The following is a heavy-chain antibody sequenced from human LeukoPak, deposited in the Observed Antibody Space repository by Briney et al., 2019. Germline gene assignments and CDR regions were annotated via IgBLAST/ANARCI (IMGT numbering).Heavy chain of an antibody. V-gene: IGHV3-7*01. CDR3: ARDFTPDY. CDR2: IKQDGGEI. Sequence: PGGSLRLSCAASGFTFSSFWMTWVRQAPGKGLEWVANIKQDGGEINYVASVKGRFTISRDNAKNSLYLQMNSLRAEDTAVYYCARDFTPDYWGQGTLVTVSS. CDR1: GFTFSSFW. J-gene: IGHJ4*02.